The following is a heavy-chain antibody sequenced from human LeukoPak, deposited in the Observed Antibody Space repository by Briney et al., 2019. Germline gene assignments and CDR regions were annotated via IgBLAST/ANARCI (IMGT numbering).Heavy chain of an antibody. J-gene: IGHJ1*01. CDR1: GFTFSSYS. Sequence: PGGSLRLSCAASGFTFSSYSMNWVRQAPGKGLEWVSFISSTSSYINYTDSVKGRFTISRDNAKNSLYLQMNSLRAEDTAVYYCAKGAAVVVVTTIQYWGQGTLVTVSS. D-gene: IGHD3-22*01. V-gene: IGHV3-21*01. CDR2: ISSTSSYI. CDR3: AKGAAVVVVTTIQY.